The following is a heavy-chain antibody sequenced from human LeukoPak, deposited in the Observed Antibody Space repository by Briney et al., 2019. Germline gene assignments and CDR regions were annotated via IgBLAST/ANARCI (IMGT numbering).Heavy chain of an antibody. J-gene: IGHJ4*02. CDR1: GGSFSGYY. CDR2: INHSGST. CDR3: XXDSKERYSFDY. V-gene: IGHV4-34*01. D-gene: IGHD3-9*01. Sequence: SETLSLTCAVYGGSFSGYYWSWIRQPPGKGLEWIGEINHSGSTNYNPSLKSRVTISVDTSKNQFSLKLSSVTAAATAGFYCXXDSKERYSFDYWGQGTLVTVSS.